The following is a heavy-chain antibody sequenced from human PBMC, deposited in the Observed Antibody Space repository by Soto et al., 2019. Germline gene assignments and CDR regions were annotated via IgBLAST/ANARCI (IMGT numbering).Heavy chain of an antibody. CDR3: ATISDRGIAAALDS. Sequence: PAGSLRLSGVASTFTFTDYAMSRVRQAPGEGLEWVSGISGSGGTTYYAESVKGRFSISRDNSKNTLYLHLNNLRVEDTAIYYCATISDRGIAAALDSWGQGTLVTISS. CDR1: TFTFTDYA. V-gene: IGHV3-23*01. D-gene: IGHD6-13*01. J-gene: IGHJ4*02. CDR2: ISGSGGTT.